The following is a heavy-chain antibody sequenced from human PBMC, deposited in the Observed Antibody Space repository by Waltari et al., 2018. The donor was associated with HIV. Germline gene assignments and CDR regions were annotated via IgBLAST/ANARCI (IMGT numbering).Heavy chain of an antibody. D-gene: IGHD5-12*01. CDR1: GGSISNGSYS. Sequence: QVQLQESGPGLVKPSQTLSLTCPVSGGSISNGSYSWNWIRQPAGKGLEWIGRIYSSGNTNYNPSLKSRVTISVDTSKNQFSLKLSSVTAADTAVYYCARGRFEGYILYYYYGMDVWGQGTTVSVSS. J-gene: IGHJ6*02. V-gene: IGHV4-61*02. CDR3: ARGRFEGYILYYYYGMDV. CDR2: IYSSGNT.